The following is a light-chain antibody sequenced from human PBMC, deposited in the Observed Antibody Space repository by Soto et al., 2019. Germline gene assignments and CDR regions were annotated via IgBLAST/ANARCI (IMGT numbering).Light chain of an antibody. V-gene: IGKV3-11*01. CDR3: QQLSNWPLS. CDR2: DAS. Sequence: EIVLTQSPATLSLSPGERATLCCRASQRCSSYLAWYQQQPGQAPRLLIYDASNRATGIPARFSGSGSGTDFTLTISSLEPEDFAVYYCQQLSNWPLSFGGGTKVEIK. J-gene: IGKJ4*01. CDR1: QRCSSY.